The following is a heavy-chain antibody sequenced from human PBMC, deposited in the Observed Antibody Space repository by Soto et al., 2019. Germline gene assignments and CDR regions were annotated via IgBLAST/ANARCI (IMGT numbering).Heavy chain of an antibody. Sequence: ASLKVSCKASGYTFTGYYMPWVRQAPGQGLEWMGWINPNSGGTNYAQKFQGRVTMTRDTSISTAYMELSRLRSDDTAVYYCARGGNVPQLLWFGDFVGMDVWGQGTTVTVSS. D-gene: IGHD3-10*01. CDR1: GYTFTGYY. CDR3: ARGGNVPQLLWFGDFVGMDV. V-gene: IGHV1-2*02. CDR2: INPNSGGT. J-gene: IGHJ6*02.